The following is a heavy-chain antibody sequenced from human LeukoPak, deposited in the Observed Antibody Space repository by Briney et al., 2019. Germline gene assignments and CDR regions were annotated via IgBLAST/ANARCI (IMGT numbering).Heavy chain of an antibody. V-gene: IGHV4-34*01. CDR1: GGSFSGYY. J-gene: IGHJ4*02. Sequence: SETLSLTCAVYGGSFSGYYWSWIRQPPGKGLEWIGEINHSGSTNYSPSLKSRVTISVDTSKNQFSLKLSSVTAADTAVYYCARRTDVVRGGYDSSGYLVDYWGQGTLVTVSS. CDR3: ARRTDVVRGGYDSSGYLVDY. CDR2: INHSGST. D-gene: IGHD3-22*01.